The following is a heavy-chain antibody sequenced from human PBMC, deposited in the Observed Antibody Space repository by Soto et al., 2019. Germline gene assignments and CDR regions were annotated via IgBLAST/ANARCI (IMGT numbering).Heavy chain of an antibody. J-gene: IGHJ4*02. CDR1: GFTFSSYS. V-gene: IGHV3-21*04. Sequence: PGGSLRLSCAASGFTFSSYSMSWVRQAPGKGLEWVSSISSSSSYLYYADSVRGRFTISRDNAKNSLYLQMNSLRAEDTAVYYCAKDRTTLLWFGELPDFWGQGILVTVSS. CDR3: AKDRTTLLWFGELPDF. CDR2: ISSSSSYL. D-gene: IGHD3-10*01.